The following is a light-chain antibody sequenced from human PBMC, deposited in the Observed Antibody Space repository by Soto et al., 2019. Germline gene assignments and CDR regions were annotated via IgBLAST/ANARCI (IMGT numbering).Light chain of an antibody. V-gene: IGKV3-20*01. CDR2: GAS. CDR3: QQYGISPLFT. CDR1: QSVSSSY. Sequence: EIVLTQSPGTLSLSPGERATLSCRASQSVSSSYLAWYQQKPGQAPRLLIYGASSRATGIPDRFSGSGSGTDFILTTIRPQPEDYAVYYCQQYGISPLFTFGPETKVDIK. J-gene: IGKJ3*01.